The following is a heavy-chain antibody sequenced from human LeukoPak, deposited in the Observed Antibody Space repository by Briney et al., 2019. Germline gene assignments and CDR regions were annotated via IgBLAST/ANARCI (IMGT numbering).Heavy chain of an antibody. V-gene: IGHV3-23*01. Sequence: PGGSLRLSCAASGFTVSINEMSWVRQAPGKGLEWVSAISDTGATTYDADSVKGRFTISRDNSRSTLYLQMNSLRAEDTALYYCAKDTSIGRYCTNGVCSPFDYWGQGTLVTVSS. CDR1: GFTVSINE. J-gene: IGHJ4*02. D-gene: IGHD2-8*01. CDR2: ISDTGATT. CDR3: AKDTSIGRYCTNGVCSPFDY.